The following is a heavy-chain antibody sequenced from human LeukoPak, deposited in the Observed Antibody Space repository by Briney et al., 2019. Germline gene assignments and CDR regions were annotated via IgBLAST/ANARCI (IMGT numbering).Heavy chain of an antibody. J-gene: IGHJ6*03. Sequence: RRSLRLSCAASGFTLSSYWMTWVRQAPGKGLEWVANIKQDGSEKYYVDSVKGRFTISRDNAKNSLYLQMNSLRAEDTAVYYCATVRSNYYYYYMDVWGKGTTVTVSS. CDR2: IKQDGSEK. D-gene: IGHD1-14*01. CDR3: ATVRSNYYYYYMDV. V-gene: IGHV3-7*01. CDR1: GFTLSSYW.